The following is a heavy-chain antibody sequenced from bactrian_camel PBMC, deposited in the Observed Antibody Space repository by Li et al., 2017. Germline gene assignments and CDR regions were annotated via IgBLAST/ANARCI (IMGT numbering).Heavy chain of an antibody. CDR2: IDRDGST. D-gene: IGHD3*01. Sequence: HVQLVESGGGSVQTGGSLQLSCEATGYTFSYCMGWFRQPPGKEREGVAAIDRDGSTSYADSVKGRFTISKDNAGSTLYLQMNDLKPEDTAVYRCAADFPPFNCYEGSYCWDIKGQGTQVTVS. V-gene: IGHV3S53*01. CDR1: GYTFSYC. J-gene: IGHJ4*01.